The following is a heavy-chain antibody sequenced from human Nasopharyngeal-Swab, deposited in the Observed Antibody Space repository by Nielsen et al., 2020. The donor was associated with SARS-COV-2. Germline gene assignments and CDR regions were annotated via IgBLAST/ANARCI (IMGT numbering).Heavy chain of an antibody. V-gene: IGHV3-13*01. D-gene: IGHD3-22*01. CDR2: IGTAGDT. Sequence: GESLKISCAASGFTFSSYDMHWVRQATGKGLEWVSAIGTAGDTYYPGSVKSRFTISRENAKNSLYLQMNSLRAGDTAVYYCARSFSYDSSGYYYWYFDLWGRGTLVTVSS. CDR1: GFTFSSYD. J-gene: IGHJ2*01. CDR3: ARSFSYDSSGYYYWYFDL.